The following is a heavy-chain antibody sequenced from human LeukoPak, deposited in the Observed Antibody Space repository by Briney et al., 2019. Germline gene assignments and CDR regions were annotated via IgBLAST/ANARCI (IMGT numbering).Heavy chain of an antibody. CDR3: AKGFVVVPAAASPAFDI. J-gene: IGHJ3*02. CDR2: IRYDGSNK. D-gene: IGHD2-2*01. Sequence: GGSLRLSCAASGFTFSSYGMHWVRQAPGKGLEWVAFIRYDGSNKYYADSVKGRFTISRDNSKNTLYLQMNSLRAEDTAVYYCAKGFVVVPAAASPAFDIWGQGTMATVSS. V-gene: IGHV3-30*02. CDR1: GFTFSSYG.